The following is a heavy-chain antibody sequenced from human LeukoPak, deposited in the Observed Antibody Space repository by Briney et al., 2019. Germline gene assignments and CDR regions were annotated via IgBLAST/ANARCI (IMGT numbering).Heavy chain of an antibody. V-gene: IGHV3-48*04. CDR2: ITTSSSTI. D-gene: IGHD2-15*01. CDR1: GFTFSSYA. Sequence: GRSLRLSCAASGFTFSSYAMHWVRQAPGKGLEWVSYITTSSSTIYYADSVKGRLTISRDNAKNSLYLQMNSLRAEDTAVYYCARDVVGAPDYWGQGTLVTVSS. CDR3: ARDVVGAPDY. J-gene: IGHJ4*02.